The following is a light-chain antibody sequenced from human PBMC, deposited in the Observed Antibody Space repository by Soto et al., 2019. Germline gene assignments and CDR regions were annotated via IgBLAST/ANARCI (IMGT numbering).Light chain of an antibody. Sequence: DIQMTQSPSSVSASVGDRVTITCRASQPVSSWLAWYQQKPGEAPKLLIYAISSLQTGVPSRFSGSGSGTDFTRTISSLQPEDFASYYCQEANSFTFGGGTKVEIK. V-gene: IGKV1-12*02. CDR1: QPVSSW. CDR2: AIS. CDR3: QEANSFT. J-gene: IGKJ4*01.